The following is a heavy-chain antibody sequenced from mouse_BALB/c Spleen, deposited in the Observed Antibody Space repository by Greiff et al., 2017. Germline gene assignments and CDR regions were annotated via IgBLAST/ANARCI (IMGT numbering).Heavy chain of an antibody. V-gene: IGHV5-12-1*01. CDR1: GFAFSSYD. Sequence: EVQGVESGGGLVKPGGSLKLSCAASGFAFSSYDMSWVRQTPEKRLEWVAYISSGGGSTYYPDTVKGRFTISRDNAKNTLYLQMSSLKSEDTAMYYCARHYGSHYAMDYWGQGTSVTVSS. J-gene: IGHJ4*01. CDR2: ISSGGGST. D-gene: IGHD1-1*01. CDR3: ARHYGSHYAMDY.